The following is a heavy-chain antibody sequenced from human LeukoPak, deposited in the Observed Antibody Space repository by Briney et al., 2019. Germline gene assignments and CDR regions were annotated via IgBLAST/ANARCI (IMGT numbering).Heavy chain of an antibody. Sequence: GGSLRLSCAASGFTFSSYAMSWVRQAPGKGLEWVSAISGSGSTIYYADSVKGRFTISRDNAKNSLYLQMNSLRAEDTAVYYCTRDAMVRGVISPCWFDPWGQGTLVTVSS. CDR3: TRDAMVRGVISPCWFDP. CDR2: ISGSGSTI. V-gene: IGHV3-23*01. D-gene: IGHD3-10*01. J-gene: IGHJ5*02. CDR1: GFTFSSYA.